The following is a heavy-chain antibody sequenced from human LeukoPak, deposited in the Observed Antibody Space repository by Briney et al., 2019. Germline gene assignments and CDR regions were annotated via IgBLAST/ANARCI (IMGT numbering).Heavy chain of an antibody. CDR2: IIDSGGIT. D-gene: IGHD2-15*01. J-gene: IGHJ6*04. Sequence: GGSLRLSCVASGFTFSSYAMSWVRQAPGKGLEWVSDIIDSGGITYYADSVKGRFTISRDNSKNTMYLQMNSLRAEDTALYYCAKVNGYCSGGSCYSSGSYYYYGMDVWGKGPTVTVSS. CDR3: AKVNGYCSGGSCYSSGSYYYYGMDV. V-gene: IGHV3-23*01. CDR1: GFTFSSYA.